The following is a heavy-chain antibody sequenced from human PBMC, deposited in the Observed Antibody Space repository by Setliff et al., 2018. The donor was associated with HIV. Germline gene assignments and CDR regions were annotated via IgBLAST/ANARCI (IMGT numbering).Heavy chain of an antibody. CDR2: INHSGST. CDR1: GGSFSGYY. D-gene: IGHD3-22*01. V-gene: IGHV4-34*01. J-gene: IGHJ4*02. CDR3: ARLTTTYDYDSSAYYHPV. Sequence: LSLTCAVYGGSFSGYYWSWIRQPPGKGLEWIGEINHSGSTNYNPSLKSRVTVSVDTSKNQFSLKLSSVTAADTAVYYCARLTTTYDYDSSAYYHPVWGQGTLVTVSS.